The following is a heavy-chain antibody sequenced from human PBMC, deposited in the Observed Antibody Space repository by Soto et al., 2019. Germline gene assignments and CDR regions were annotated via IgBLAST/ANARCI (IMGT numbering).Heavy chain of an antibody. J-gene: IGHJ6*02. CDR1: GYTFTSYG. V-gene: IGHV1-18*04. D-gene: IGHD1-7*01. CDR3: ARAPGTTFYYYGMDV. Sequence: QVQLVQSGAEVKKPGASVKVSCKASGYTFTSYGISWVRQAPGQGLEWMGWSSAYNGNTNYAQKLQGRVTMTTDTSTSTDYMELRSLRSDDTAVYYCARAPGTTFYYYGMDVWGQGTTVTVSS. CDR2: SSAYNGNT.